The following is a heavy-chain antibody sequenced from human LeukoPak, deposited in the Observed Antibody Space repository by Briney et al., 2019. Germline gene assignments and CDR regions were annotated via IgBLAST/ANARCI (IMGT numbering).Heavy chain of an antibody. D-gene: IGHD6-13*01. J-gene: IGHJ6*02. CDR1: GFTFSRDS. CDR2: ISYDGSNK. Sequence: GGSLRLSCAASGFTFSRDSMHWVRQAPGKGLEWVAVISYDGSNKYYADSVKGRFTISRDNSKNTLYLQMNSLRAEDTAVYYCARGGIAAAGTPWGGYYYGMDVWGQGTTVTVSS. V-gene: IGHV3-30*03. CDR3: ARGGIAAAGTPWGGYYYGMDV.